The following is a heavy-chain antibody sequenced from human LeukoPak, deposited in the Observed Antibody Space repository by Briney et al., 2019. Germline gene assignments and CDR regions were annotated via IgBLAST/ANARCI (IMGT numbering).Heavy chain of an antibody. D-gene: IGHD3-3*01. V-gene: IGHV3-30-3*01. CDR1: GFTFSSYA. CDR2: ISYDGSNK. Sequence: PGRSLRLSCAASGFTFSSYAMHWVRQAPGKGLEWVAVISYDGSNKYYADSVKGRFTISRDNAKNSLYLQMSSLRAEDTAVYYCASEGQRVHPYYDLWNGFFYWGQGALVTVSP. CDR3: ASEGQRVHPYYDLWNGFFY. J-gene: IGHJ4*02.